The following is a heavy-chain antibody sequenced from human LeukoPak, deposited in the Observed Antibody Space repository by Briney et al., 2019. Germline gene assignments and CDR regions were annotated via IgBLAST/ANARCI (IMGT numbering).Heavy chain of an antibody. V-gene: IGHV4-38-2*01. CDR3: ASYYASGVSAYNYYGMDV. J-gene: IGHJ6*04. CDR1: GHSISTDYY. Sequence: SETLSLSCAVSGHSISTDYYWGWIRQPPGKGLEWIGSMFHNRGTYYTPSLKSRVTISMDTSKNQIYLRLTSVTAADTAVYYCASYYASGVSAYNYYGMDVWGKGTTVTVSS. CDR2: MFHNRGT. D-gene: IGHD3-10*01.